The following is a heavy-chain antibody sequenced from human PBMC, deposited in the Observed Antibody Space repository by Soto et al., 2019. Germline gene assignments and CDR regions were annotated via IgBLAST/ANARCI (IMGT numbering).Heavy chain of an antibody. CDR2: ISGSGGST. CDR1: GFTFSSYA. D-gene: IGHD5-18*01. J-gene: IGHJ4*02. V-gene: IGHV3-23*01. CDR3: AKDEGGYSYGFILPDY. Sequence: GGSLRLSCAASGFTFSSYAMSWVRQAPGKGLEWVSAISGSGGSTYYADSVKGRFTISRDNSKNTLYLQMNSLRAEDTAVYYCAKDEGGYSYGFILPDYWGQGTLVTVSS.